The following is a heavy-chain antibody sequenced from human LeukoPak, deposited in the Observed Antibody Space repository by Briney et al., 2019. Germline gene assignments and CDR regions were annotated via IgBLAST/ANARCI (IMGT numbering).Heavy chain of an antibody. CDR1: GYTFTSYG. J-gene: IGHJ4*02. V-gene: IGHV1-18*01. Sequence: GASVKVSCKASGYTFTSYGFTWVRQAPGQGLEWMGWISAYNGNTDYAQKLQGRVTMTTDTSTSTAYMELRSLRYDDTAVYFCARAYYYDTSSYQGFDFWGQRTLVTVSS. CDR3: ARAYYYDTSSYQGFDF. D-gene: IGHD3-22*01. CDR2: ISAYNGNT.